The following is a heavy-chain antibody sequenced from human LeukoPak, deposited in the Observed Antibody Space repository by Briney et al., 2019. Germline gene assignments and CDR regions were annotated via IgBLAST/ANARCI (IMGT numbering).Heavy chain of an antibody. CDR1: GFTFSSYG. CDR3: AKQSRSGYSRGYFDL. CDR2: ISYDGSNK. J-gene: IGHJ2*01. D-gene: IGHD5-12*01. V-gene: IGHV3-30*18. Sequence: GGSLRLSCAASGFTFSSYGMHWVRPAPGKGLEWVAVISYDGSNKYYADSVKGRFTISRDNSKNTLYLQMNSLRAEDTAVYYCAKQSRSGYSRGYFDLWGRGTLVTVSS.